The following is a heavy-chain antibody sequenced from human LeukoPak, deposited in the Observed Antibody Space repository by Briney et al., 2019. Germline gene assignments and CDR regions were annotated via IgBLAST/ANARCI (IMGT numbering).Heavy chain of an antibody. J-gene: IGHJ3*02. Sequence: SETLSLTCTVSGGSISSYCWSWIRQPPGKGLEWIGYIYYSGSTNYNPSLKSRVTISVDTSKNQFSLKLSSVTAADTAVYYCARVKVIDAFDIWGQGTMVTVSS. CDR3: ARVKVIDAFDI. V-gene: IGHV4-59*01. CDR2: IYYSGST. CDR1: GGSISSYC. D-gene: IGHD3-22*01.